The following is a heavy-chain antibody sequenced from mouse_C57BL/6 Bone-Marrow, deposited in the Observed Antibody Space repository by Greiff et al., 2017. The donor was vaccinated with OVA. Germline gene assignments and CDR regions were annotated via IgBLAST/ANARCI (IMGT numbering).Heavy chain of an antibody. J-gene: IGHJ2*01. Sequence: VQLQQSGAELVRPGASVKLSCKASGYTFTSYGISWVKQRPGQGLEWIGEIYPRSGDTNYNEKFKGKATLTADKSSSTAYSELRSLTSEDSSVYYCSRWNWDDYWGQGTTLTVSS. CDR3: SRWNWDDY. V-gene: IGHV1-81*01. D-gene: IGHD4-1*01. CDR2: IYPRSGDT. CDR1: GYTFTSYG.